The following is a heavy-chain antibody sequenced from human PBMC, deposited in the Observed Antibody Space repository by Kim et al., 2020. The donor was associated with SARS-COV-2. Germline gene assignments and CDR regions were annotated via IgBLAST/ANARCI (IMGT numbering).Heavy chain of an antibody. Sequence: GGSLRLSCAASGFSFSTYEMSWVRQAPGKGLEWGSYISGSGRGIHYADSVKGRFTISRDNAKKSLFLQMNSLRAEDTAVYYCAREVTVTPDAFDIWGQGTLVTVSS. D-gene: IGHD2-21*02. CDR3: AREVTVTPDAFDI. CDR1: GFSFSTYE. V-gene: IGHV3-48*03. CDR2: ISGSGRGI. J-gene: IGHJ3*02.